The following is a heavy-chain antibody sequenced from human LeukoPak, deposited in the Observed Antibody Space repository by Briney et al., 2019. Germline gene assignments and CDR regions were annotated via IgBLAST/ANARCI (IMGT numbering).Heavy chain of an antibody. J-gene: IGHJ5*01. CDR1: GFIFSSNG. D-gene: IGHD1-26*01. CDR3: AKDQSRVGGSDPFDS. CDR2: ISGSGGST. V-gene: IGHV3-23*01. Sequence: GGSLRLSCAASGFIFSSNGMSWVRQAPGQGLEWVSAISGSGGSTCYADSVKGRFIISRDNSKNTVYLQMDSLSVEDTAVYFCAKDQSRVGGSDPFDSWGQGTLVTVSS.